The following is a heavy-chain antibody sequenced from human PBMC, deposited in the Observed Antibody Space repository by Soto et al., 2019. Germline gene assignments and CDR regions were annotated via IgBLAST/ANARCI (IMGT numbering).Heavy chain of an antibody. D-gene: IGHD1-7*01. CDR1: GYSISSGYY. CDR2: IYHSGST. Sequence: SETLSLTCAVSGYSISSGYYWGWIRQPPGKGLEWIGSIYHSGSTYYNPSLKSRVTISVDTSKNQFSLKLSSVTAADTAVYYCARAYLPTGTTLGYWRQGTPVTVSS. V-gene: IGHV4-38-2*01. CDR3: ARAYLPTGTTLGY. J-gene: IGHJ4*02.